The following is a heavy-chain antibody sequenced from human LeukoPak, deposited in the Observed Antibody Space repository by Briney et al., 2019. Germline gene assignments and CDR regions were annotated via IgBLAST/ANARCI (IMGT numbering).Heavy chain of an antibody. J-gene: IGHJ5*02. D-gene: IGHD6-19*01. CDR1: GGSISSSSYY. CDR3: AREAGWFDP. Sequence: SETLSLTCTVSGGSISSSSYYWGWIRQPPGKGLEWIGSIYYSGSTYYNPSLKSRVTISVDTSKNQFSLKLSSVTAADTAVYYCAREAGWFDPWGQGTLVTVSS. CDR2: IYYSGST. V-gene: IGHV4-39*07.